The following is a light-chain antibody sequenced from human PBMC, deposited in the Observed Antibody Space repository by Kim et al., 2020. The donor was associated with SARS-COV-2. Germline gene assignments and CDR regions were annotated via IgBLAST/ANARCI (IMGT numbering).Light chain of an antibody. Sequence: STGHRDTLSCRASQAIRHELGWYQHKPGKAPKLLIYAASTLQSGVSSRFSGSGPGTHFTLTISSLQPDDFATYSCLQDSRYPRTFRQGTKVDIK. V-gene: IGKV1-6*01. CDR3: LQDSRYPRT. J-gene: IGKJ1*01. CDR2: AAS. CDR1: QAIRHE.